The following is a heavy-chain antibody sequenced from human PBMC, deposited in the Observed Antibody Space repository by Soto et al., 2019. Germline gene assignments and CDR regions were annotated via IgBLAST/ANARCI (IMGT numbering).Heavy chain of an antibody. Sequence: QVHLVESGGGVVQPGRSLRLSCAASGFTFSNNGMHWVRQAPGKGLQWMGVISYEGSEKYDASSVKGRFTSSRDNSKKTLHWKMDTLRAEDTGIDFCGKNKGAAAGFDYWGQGILVTVSS. CDR3: GKNKGAAAGFDY. CDR1: GFTFSNNG. CDR2: ISYEGSEK. V-gene: IGHV3-30*18. J-gene: IGHJ4*02. D-gene: IGHD6-25*01.